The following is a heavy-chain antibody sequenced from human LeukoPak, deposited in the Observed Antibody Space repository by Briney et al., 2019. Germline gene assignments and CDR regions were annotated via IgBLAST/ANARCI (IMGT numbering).Heavy chain of an antibody. D-gene: IGHD4-23*01. J-gene: IGHJ4*02. V-gene: IGHV3-74*01. CDR1: GFTFSSYW. Sequence: GGSLRLSCAASGFTFSSYWMRWVRRAPGKGLVWVSRINSDGSSTSYADSVKGRFTISRDNAKNTLYLQMNSLRAEDAAVYYCARGRPHGNDYWGQGTLVTVSS. CDR3: ARGRPHGNDY. CDR2: INSDGSST.